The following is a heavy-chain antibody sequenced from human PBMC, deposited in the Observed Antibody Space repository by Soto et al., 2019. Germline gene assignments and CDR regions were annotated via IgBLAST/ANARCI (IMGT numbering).Heavy chain of an antibody. CDR2: INAGNGNT. CDR1: GYTFTSYA. J-gene: IGHJ4*02. Sequence: ASVKVSCKASGYTFTSYAMHWVRQAPGQRLEWMGWINAGNGNTKYSQKFQGRVTITRDTSASTAYMELSSLRSEDTAVYYCARDTRQDVDIVATTPFGYWGQGTLVTVSS. V-gene: IGHV1-3*01. D-gene: IGHD5-12*01. CDR3: ARDTRQDVDIVATTPFGY.